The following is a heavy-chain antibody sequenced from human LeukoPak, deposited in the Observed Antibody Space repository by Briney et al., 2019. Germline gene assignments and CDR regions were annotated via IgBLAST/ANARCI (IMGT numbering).Heavy chain of an antibody. CDR1: GDSLRTTTYY. J-gene: IGHJ5*02. V-gene: IGHV4-39*07. D-gene: IGHD1-26*01. CDR3: ARDRELAALDP. Sequence: SETLSLTCTVSGDSLRTTTYYWNWIRQPPGKGLEWIGGLYHSGTIYYNPSLKSRVTISADKSKNHFSLKLTSVTAADTVVYYCARDRELAALDPWGQGTLVIVSS. CDR2: LYHSGTI.